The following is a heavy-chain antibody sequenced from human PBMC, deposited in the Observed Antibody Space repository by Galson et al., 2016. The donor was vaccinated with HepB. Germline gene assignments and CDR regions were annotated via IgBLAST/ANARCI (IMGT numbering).Heavy chain of an antibody. Sequence: SVKVSCAASGFTFTGYYMHWVRQAPGQGLQWVARITPNTGATYYAHTLKGRVTMTRDTSMNTAYMQLTGLRSDDTAVYYCVKDSSGSDGWHLDYWGQGTLVTVSS. CDR1: GFTFTGYY. CDR2: ITPNTGAT. J-gene: IGHJ4*02. D-gene: IGHD1-26*01. CDR3: VKDSSGSDGWHLDY. V-gene: IGHV1-2*06.